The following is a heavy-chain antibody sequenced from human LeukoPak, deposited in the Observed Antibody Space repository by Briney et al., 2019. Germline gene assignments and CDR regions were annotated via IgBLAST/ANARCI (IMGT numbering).Heavy chain of an antibody. V-gene: IGHV4-59*01. J-gene: IGHJ3*02. D-gene: IGHD3-22*01. CDR1: GGSISSYY. CDR2: IYYSGST. CDR3: ARATYYYDSSGYSDAFDI. Sequence: SETLSLTCTVSGGSISSYYWSWIRQPPGKGLEWIGYIYYSGSTNYNTSLKIRVTISVDTSKNQFSLKLSSVTAADTAVYYCARATYYYDSSGYSDAFDIWGQGTMVTVSS.